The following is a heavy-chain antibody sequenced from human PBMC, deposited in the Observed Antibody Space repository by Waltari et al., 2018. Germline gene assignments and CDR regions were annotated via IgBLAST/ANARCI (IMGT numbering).Heavy chain of an antibody. CDR2: VDPEDGET. Sequence: VQLVRSGAEVKKPGATVKISCKAFGYPFTAYYMHWVQQAPGKGLEWMGRVDPEDGETIYAEKFQGRVTITADTSTDTAYMELSSLRSEDTAVYYCATAGGSYYYFDYWGQGTLVTVSS. CDR1: GYPFTAYY. V-gene: IGHV1-69-2*01. D-gene: IGHD1-26*01. CDR3: ATAGGSYYYFDY. J-gene: IGHJ4*02.